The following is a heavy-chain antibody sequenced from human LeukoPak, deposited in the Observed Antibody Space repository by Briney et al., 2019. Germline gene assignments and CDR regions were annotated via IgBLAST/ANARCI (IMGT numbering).Heavy chain of an antibody. Sequence: GGSLRLSCAASGFTFSDYYMSWIRQAPGKGLEWVSYISSSGSTIYYADSVKGRFTISRDNAKNSLYLQMNSLRAEDTAVYYCARAHPLLWFGEFPSPFDYWGQGTLVTVSS. CDR3: ARAHPLLWFGEFPSPFDY. V-gene: IGHV3-11*01. D-gene: IGHD3-10*01. CDR2: ISSSGSTI. J-gene: IGHJ4*02. CDR1: GFTFSDYY.